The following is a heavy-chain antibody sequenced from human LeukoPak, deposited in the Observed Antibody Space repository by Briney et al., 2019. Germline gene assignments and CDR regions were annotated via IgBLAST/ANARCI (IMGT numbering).Heavy chain of an antibody. V-gene: IGHV4-4*07. D-gene: IGHD3-16*01. CDR2: IYASGSS. CDR3: ARDQSGSGGHNNDAFDI. J-gene: IGHJ3*02. CDR1: GGSISNYY. Sequence: KPSETLSLTCSVSGGSISNYYWNWIRQPAGKGLEWIGRIYASGSSRYNPSFKGRVTMSADTSKNQVSPNVTSVTAADTAVYFCARDQSGSGGHNNDAFDIWGQGTVVTVSS.